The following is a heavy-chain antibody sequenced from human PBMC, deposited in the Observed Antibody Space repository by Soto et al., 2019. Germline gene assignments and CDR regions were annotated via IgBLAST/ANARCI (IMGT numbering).Heavy chain of an antibody. CDR3: ARRRYFDWLTGGSFGY. D-gene: IGHD3-9*01. CDR2: INHSGST. Sequence: NPSETLSLTCAVYGGSFSGYYWSWTRQPPGKGLEWIGEINHSGSTNYNPSLKSRVTISVDTSKNQFSLKLSSVTAADTAVYYCARRRYFDWLTGGSFGYWGQGTLVTVSS. CDR1: GGSFSGYY. V-gene: IGHV4-34*01. J-gene: IGHJ4*02.